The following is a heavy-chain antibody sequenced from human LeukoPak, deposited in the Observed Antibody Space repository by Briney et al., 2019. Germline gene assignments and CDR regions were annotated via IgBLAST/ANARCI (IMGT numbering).Heavy chain of an antibody. V-gene: IGHV1-18*01. D-gene: IGHD3-22*01. CDR3: AREGYDSYPALVSFDY. CDR2: ISAYNGNT. Sequence: ASVKVSCKASGYTFTSYGISWVRQAPGQGLEWMGWISAYNGNTNYAQKFQGRVTMTRDTSTSTVYMELSSLRSEDTAVYYCAREGYDSYPALVSFDYWGQGTLVTVSS. CDR1: GYTFTSYG. J-gene: IGHJ4*02.